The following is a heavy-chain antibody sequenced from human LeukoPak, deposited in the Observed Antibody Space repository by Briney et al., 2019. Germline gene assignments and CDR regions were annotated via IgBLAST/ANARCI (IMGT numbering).Heavy chain of an antibody. CDR2: MNPNSGNT. CDR1: GYTFTSYD. J-gene: IGHJ4*02. D-gene: IGHD6-19*01. V-gene: IGHV1-8*03. CDR3: ARALSSGWFSNFDY. Sequence: GASVKVSCKASGYTFTSYDINWVRQATGRGLEWMGWMNPNSGNTGYAQKFQGRVTITRNTSISTAYMELSSLRSEDTAVYYCARALSSGWFSNFDYWGQGTLVTVSS.